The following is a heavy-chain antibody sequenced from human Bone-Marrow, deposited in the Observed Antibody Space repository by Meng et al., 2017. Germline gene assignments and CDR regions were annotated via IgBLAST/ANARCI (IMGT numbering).Heavy chain of an antibody. CDR2: IRNKANSHTT. D-gene: IGHD2-2*01. CDR3: ARASCSTATCLDY. J-gene: IGHJ4*02. CDR1: GFTFSSFY. V-gene: IGHV3-72*01. Sequence: GESLKISCAASGFTFSSFYMDWVRQAPGKGLEWVARIRNKANSHTTEYAASVRGRFTISRDDSRASLYLQMDSLKAEDSAVYYCARASCSTATCLDYWGRGNLVTVAS.